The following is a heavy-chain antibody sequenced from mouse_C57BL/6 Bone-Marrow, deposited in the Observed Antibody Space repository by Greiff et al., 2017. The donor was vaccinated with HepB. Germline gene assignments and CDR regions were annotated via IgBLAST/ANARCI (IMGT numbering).Heavy chain of an antibody. CDR1: GFTFSDYG. J-gene: IGHJ2*01. CDR3: ALYGSNYFDY. D-gene: IGHD1-1*01. Sequence: EVKLMESGGGLVKPGGSLKLSCAASGFTFSDYGMHWVRQAPEKGLEWVAYISSGGSTIYYADTVKGRFTISRDNAKNTLFLQMTSLRSEDTAMYYCALYGSNYFDYWGQGTTLTVSS. CDR2: ISSGGSTI. V-gene: IGHV5-17*01.